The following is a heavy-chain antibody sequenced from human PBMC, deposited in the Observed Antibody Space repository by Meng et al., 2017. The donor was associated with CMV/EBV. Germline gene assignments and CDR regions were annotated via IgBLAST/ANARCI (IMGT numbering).Heavy chain of an antibody. J-gene: IGHJ4*02. CDR3: ARGYPYSGSYY. Sequence: ESLKISCTVSGGSISSYYWSWIRQPPGKGLEWIGEINHSGSTNYNPSLKSRVTISVDTSKNQFSLKLSSVTAADTAVYYCARGYPYSGSYYWGQGTLVTVSS. D-gene: IGHD1-26*01. CDR1: GGSISSYY. CDR2: INHSGST. V-gene: IGHV4-34*01.